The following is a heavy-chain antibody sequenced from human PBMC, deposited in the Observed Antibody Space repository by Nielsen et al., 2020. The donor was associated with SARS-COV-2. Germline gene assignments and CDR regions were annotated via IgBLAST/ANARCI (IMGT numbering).Heavy chain of an antibody. CDR2: ISSSSSYT. V-gene: IGHV3-11*03. CDR3: ARHYNWFDP. J-gene: IGHJ5*02. Sequence: GESLKISCAASGFTFSDYYMSWIRQAPGKGLEWVSYISSSSSYTNYADSVKGRLTISRDNAKNSLYLQMNSLRAEDTAVYYCARHYNWFDPWGQGTLVTVSS. CDR1: GFTFSDYY.